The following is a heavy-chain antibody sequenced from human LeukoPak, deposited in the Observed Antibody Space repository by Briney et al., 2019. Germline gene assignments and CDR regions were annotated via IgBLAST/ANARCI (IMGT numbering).Heavy chain of an antibody. CDR3: AETSAYVVVAAIRFDY. V-gene: IGHV3-23*01. J-gene: IGHJ4*02. D-gene: IGHD2-15*01. Sequence: GGSLRLSCAASGFTFSSYAMSWVRQAPGKGLEWVSSVSGSGGSTYYADSVKGRFTISRDNSKNTPYLQMNSLRAEDTAVYYCAETSAYVVVAAIRFDYWGQGTLVTVSS. CDR2: VSGSGGST. CDR1: GFTFSSYA.